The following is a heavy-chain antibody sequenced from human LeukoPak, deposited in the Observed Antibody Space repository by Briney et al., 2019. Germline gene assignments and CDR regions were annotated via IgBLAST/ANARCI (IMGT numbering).Heavy chain of an antibody. J-gene: IGHJ5*02. CDR1: GGSISSYY. CDR3: ARPLIAVAGTAWFDP. CDR2: IYYSGST. D-gene: IGHD6-19*01. V-gene: IGHV4-59*08. Sequence: PSETLSLTCTVSGGSISSYYWSWIRQPPGKGLEWIGYIYYSGSTNYNPSLKSRVTISVDTSKNQFSLKLSSVTAADTAVYYCARPLIAVAGTAWFDPWGQGTLVTVSS.